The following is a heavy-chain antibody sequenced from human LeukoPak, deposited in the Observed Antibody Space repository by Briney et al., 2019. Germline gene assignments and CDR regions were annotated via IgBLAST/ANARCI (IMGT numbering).Heavy chain of an antibody. CDR3: ARDINPAVTIFGVVTEGYWFDP. CDR2: INPNSSGT. J-gene: IGHJ5*02. Sequence: ASVKVSCKASGYTFTGYYMHWVRQAPGQGLEWMGWINPNSSGTNYAQKFQGRVTMTRDTSISTAYMELSRLRSDDTAVYYCARDINPAVTIFGVVTEGYWFDPWGQGTLVTVSS. CDR1: GYTFTGYY. D-gene: IGHD3-3*01. V-gene: IGHV1-2*02.